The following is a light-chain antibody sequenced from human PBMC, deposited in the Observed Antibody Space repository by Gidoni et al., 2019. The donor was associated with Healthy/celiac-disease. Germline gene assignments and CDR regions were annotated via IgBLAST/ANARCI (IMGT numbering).Light chain of an antibody. CDR1: QSVRSH. CDR3: QQYNNWPMYT. J-gene: IGKJ2*01. Sequence: EIVMTQSPATLSVSPGERATLSCRASQSVRSHLAWYQQKPGQAPRLLIYGASTRATGIPARFSGSGSGTEFTLTISSLQSEDFAVDYCQQYNNWPMYTFGQGTKLEIK. CDR2: GAS. V-gene: IGKV3-15*01.